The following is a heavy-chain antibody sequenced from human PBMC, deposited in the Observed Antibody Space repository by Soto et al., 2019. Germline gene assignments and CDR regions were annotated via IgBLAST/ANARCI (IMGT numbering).Heavy chain of an antibody. CDR2: MNPNSGNT. CDR1: GYTFTSYD. D-gene: IGHD3-3*01. V-gene: IGHV1-8*01. J-gene: IGHJ6*02. Sequence: RXSGEVSFRASGYTFTSYDINWVRQATGQGLEWMGWMNPNSGNTGYAQKFQGRVAMTRNTSISTAYMELSSLRSEDTAVYYCAREGGYDFWSGYYPYYYYGMDVWGQGTTVTVSS. CDR3: AREGGYDFWSGYYPYYYYGMDV.